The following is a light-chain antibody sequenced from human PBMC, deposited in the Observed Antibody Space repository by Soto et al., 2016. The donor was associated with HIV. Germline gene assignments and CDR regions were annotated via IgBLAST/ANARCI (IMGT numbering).Light chain of an antibody. Sequence: DIQLTQSPSFLSASVGDRVTITCRASQGISSFLAWYQQKPGKAPKLLIYGASTLQSGSHQGSAAVHLGQNSLSQSAACSLKYFVTYYCQQLNSHPLTFGGGTKVEIK. CDR3: QQLNSHPLT. CDR2: GAS. J-gene: IGKJ4*01. V-gene: IGKV1-9*01. CDR1: QGISSF.